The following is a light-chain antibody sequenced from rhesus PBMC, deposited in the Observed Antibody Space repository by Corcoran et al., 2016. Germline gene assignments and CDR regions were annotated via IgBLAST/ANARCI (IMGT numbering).Light chain of an antibody. Sequence: DIQMTQSPSSLSASVGDTVTITCRASQSISSWLAWYQQKPGKPPNLLIYKASSLQSGVPSRFSGSGSGTDFTLTISRLQSEDFATYYCQQYNSSPYSFGQGTKVEIK. J-gene: IGKJ2*01. V-gene: IGKV1-22*01. CDR3: QQYNSSPYS. CDR2: KAS. CDR1: QSISSW.